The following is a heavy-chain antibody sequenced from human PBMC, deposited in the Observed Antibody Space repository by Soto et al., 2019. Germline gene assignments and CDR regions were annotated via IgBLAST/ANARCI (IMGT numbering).Heavy chain of an antibody. V-gene: IGHV6-1*01. CDR3: ARGGAAAAGESSY. CDR1: GDSVSSNSAA. D-gene: IGHD6-13*01. Sequence: SQTLSLTCAISGDSVSSNSAAWNRIRQSPSRGLEWLGRTYYRSKWYNDYAVSVKSRITINPDTSKNQFSLQLNSVTPEDTAVYYCARGGAAAAGESSYWGQGTLVTVSS. CDR2: TYYRSKWYN. J-gene: IGHJ4*02.